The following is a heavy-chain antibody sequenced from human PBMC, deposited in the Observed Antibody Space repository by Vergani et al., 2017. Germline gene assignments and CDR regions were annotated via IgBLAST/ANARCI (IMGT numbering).Heavy chain of an antibody. CDR3: ARLXYCRSTTCRQAFDI. V-gene: IGHV3-72*01. D-gene: IGHD2-2*01. Sequence: EVQLVESGGGLVQPGGSLRLSCAASGFTFSDHYMDWVRQAPGKGLEWVGRTRNKANSYTTEYAASVKGRFTISRDDSKNSLYLQMNSLKIEDTAVYYCARLXYCRSTTCRQAFDIWGQGTMVTVSS. J-gene: IGHJ3*02. CDR1: GFTFSDHY. CDR2: TRNKANSYTT.